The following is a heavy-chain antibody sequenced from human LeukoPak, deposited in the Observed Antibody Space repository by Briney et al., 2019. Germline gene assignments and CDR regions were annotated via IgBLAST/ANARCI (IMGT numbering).Heavy chain of an antibody. CDR1: GFTFSSYG. V-gene: IGHV3-30*03. Sequence: GGSLRLSCAASGFTFSSYGMHWVRQAPGKGLEWVAVISYDGSNKYYADSVKGRFTISRDNSKNTLYLQMNSLRAEDTAVYYWAIGLVRGNFDYWGQGTLVTVSS. CDR3: AIGLVRGNFDY. CDR2: ISYDGSNK. D-gene: IGHD6-19*01. J-gene: IGHJ4*02.